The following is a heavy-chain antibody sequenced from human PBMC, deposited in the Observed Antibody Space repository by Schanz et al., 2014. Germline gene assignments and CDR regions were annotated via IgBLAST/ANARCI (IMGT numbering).Heavy chain of an antibody. Sequence: QVQLVQSGSELKKPGASVKVSCKASGYTFTSYGVSWVRQAPGQGLEWMGWISTYTGNTNYAQRLQDRVTMTTDTXXXTAYMELRSLXXXXXXXYYCARNVIATGRAFDLWGPWTMVTVS. CDR1: GYTFTSYG. J-gene: IGHJ3*01. V-gene: IGHV1-18*04. D-gene: IGHD6-13*01. CDR3: ARNVIATGRAFDL. CDR2: ISTYTGNT.